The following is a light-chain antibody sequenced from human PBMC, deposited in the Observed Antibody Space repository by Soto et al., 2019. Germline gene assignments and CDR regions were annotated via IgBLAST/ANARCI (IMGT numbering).Light chain of an antibody. J-gene: IGLJ1*01. Sequence: QSVLTQPASVSGSPGQSITISCTGTSSDVGDYNYVSWYQQHPGKAPKFLIYEVSNRPSGVSNRFSGSKSGNTASLTISGLQAEDEADYYCNSYTSSSSPFVFRTGTKVTVL. CDR2: EVS. V-gene: IGLV2-14*01. CDR3: NSYTSSSSPFV. CDR1: SSDVGDYNY.